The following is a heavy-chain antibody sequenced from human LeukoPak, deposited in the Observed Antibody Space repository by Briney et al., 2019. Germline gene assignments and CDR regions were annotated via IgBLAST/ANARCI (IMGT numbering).Heavy chain of an antibody. CDR2: ISYDGSNK. D-gene: IGHD2-8*01. V-gene: IGHV3-30*04. J-gene: IGHJ3*02. CDR1: GFTFSSYA. CDR3: ARESLTNLGAFDI. Sequence: GSLRLSCAASGFTFSSYAMHWVRQAPGKGLEWVAVISYDGSNKYYADSVKGRFTISRDNSKNTLYLQMNSLRAEDTAVYYCARESLTNLGAFDIWGQGTMVTVSS.